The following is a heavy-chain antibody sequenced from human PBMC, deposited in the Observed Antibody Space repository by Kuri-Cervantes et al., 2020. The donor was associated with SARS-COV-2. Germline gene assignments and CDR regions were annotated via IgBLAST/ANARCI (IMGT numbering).Heavy chain of an antibody. D-gene: IGHD2-2*02. CDR1: GFTVSSNY. J-gene: IGHJ4*02. CDR2: IYSGGST. Sequence: GESLKISCAASGFTVSSNYMSWVRQAPGKGLEWVSVIYSGGSTYYADSVKGRFSISRDNPKNTLYLQMNSLRAEDTAVYYCAKFSDCSSTSCYTGWWDYWGQGTLVTVSS. V-gene: IGHV3-53*01. CDR3: AKFSDCSSTSCYTGWWDY.